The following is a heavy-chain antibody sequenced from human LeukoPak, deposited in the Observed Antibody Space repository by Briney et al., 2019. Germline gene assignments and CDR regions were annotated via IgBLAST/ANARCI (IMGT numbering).Heavy chain of an antibody. Sequence: SETLSLTCAVYGGSFSGYYWSWIRQPPGKGLEWIGEINHSGSTNYNPSLKSRVTISVDTSKNQFSLKLSSVTAADTAVYYCARDETYYFDYWGQGTLVTVSS. J-gene: IGHJ4*02. V-gene: IGHV4-34*01. CDR1: GGSFSGYY. CDR3: ARDETYYFDY. CDR2: INHSGST.